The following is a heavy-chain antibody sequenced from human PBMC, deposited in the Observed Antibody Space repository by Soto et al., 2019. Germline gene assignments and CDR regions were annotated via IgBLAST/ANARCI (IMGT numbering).Heavy chain of an antibody. CDR2: IYYSGST. Sequence: PSETLSLTCTVSGGSISSGDYYWSWIRQPPGKGLEWIGYIYYSGSTYYNLSLKSRVTISVDTSKNQFSLKLSSVTAADTAVYYCAREDAVVPYYFDYWGQGTLVTVSS. D-gene: IGHD2-15*01. V-gene: IGHV4-30-4*01. CDR1: GGSISSGDYY. CDR3: AREDAVVPYYFDY. J-gene: IGHJ4*02.